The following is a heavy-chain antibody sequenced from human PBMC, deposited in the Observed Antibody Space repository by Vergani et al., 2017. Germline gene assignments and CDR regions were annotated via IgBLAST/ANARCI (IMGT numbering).Heavy chain of an antibody. D-gene: IGHD3-22*01. CDR3: ARTYYYDSSGPPADY. Sequence: EVQLVESGGGLVKPGGSLRLSCAASGFTFSSYSMNWVRQAPGKGLEWVSSISSSSSYIYYAASVKGRFTISRDNAKNSLYLQMNSLRAEDTAVYYCARTYYYDSSGPPADYWGQGTLVTVSS. V-gene: IGHV3-21*01. CDR1: GFTFSSYS. CDR2: ISSSSSYI. J-gene: IGHJ4*02.